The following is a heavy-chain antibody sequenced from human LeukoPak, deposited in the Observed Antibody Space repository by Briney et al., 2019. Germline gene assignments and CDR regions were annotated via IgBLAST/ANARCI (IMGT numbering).Heavy chain of an antibody. D-gene: IGHD5-18*01. Sequence: SETLSLTCIVSGGSISSYYWSWIRQPPGKGLEWIGYIYSSGSTDYNPSLKSRATISLDTSNHQFSLKLTSVAAADTAVYYCARQVGIHLWSLYFDYWGEGSLVTVCS. CDR1: GGSISSYY. CDR2: IYSSGST. V-gene: IGHV4-59*08. CDR3: ARQVGIHLWSLYFDY. J-gene: IGHJ4*02.